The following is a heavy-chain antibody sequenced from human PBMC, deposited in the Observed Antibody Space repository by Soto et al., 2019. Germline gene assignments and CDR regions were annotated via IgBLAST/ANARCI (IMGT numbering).Heavy chain of an antibody. CDR2: VYHTGTT. V-gene: IGHV4-4*02. CDR3: AKDVIPTTDDYTYFDY. CDR1: GDSVSSTHW. D-gene: IGHD4-4*01. Sequence: SETLSLTCVVSGDSVSSTHWWTWVRQTPGKGLEWIGEVYHTGTTKYNPSLKNRVTISVDKSNNQFSLDLKSVTAADTAVYYCAKDVIPTTDDYTYFDYWGQGTLVTVSS. J-gene: IGHJ4*02.